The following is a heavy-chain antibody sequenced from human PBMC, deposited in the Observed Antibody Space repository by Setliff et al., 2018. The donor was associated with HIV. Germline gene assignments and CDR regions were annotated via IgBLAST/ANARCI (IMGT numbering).Heavy chain of an antibody. D-gene: IGHD3-22*01. Sequence: LSLTCAVYGGSFSGYSWGWIRQPPGKGLEWIGEINHSGSTNYNPSLKSRVTISVDTSKNQFSLKLNSVTAADTAVYYCARAKYYYDTSAYYGSRDWYFDLWGRGTLVTVSS. J-gene: IGHJ2*01. V-gene: IGHV4-34*01. CDR3: ARAKYYYDTSAYYGSRDWYFDL. CDR2: INHSGST. CDR1: GGSFSGYS.